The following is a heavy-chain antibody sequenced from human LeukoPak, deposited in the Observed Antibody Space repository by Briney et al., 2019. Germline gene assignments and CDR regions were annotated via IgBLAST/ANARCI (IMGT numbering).Heavy chain of an antibody. J-gene: IGHJ4*02. Sequence: KASETLSLTCTVSGGSISSSSYYWGWIRQPPGKGLEWIGSIYYSGSTYYNPSLKSRVTISVDTSKNQFSLKLSSVTAADTAVYYCARRDYSNLFDYWGQGTLATVSS. CDR3: ARRDYSNLFDY. CDR1: GGSISSSSYY. CDR2: IYYSGST. D-gene: IGHD4-11*01. V-gene: IGHV4-39*01.